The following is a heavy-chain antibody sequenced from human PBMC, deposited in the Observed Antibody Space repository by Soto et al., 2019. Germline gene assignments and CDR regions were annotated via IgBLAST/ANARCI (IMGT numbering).Heavy chain of an antibody. Sequence: KTSETLSLTCTVSGGSISSYYWSWIRRPPGKGLEWIGYIYYSGSTNYNPSLKSRVTITVNTSKNQFSLKLRSVTAADTAVYYCAGGGIAARKGRWFDPWGQGTLVTVSS. D-gene: IGHD6-6*01. CDR1: GGSISSYY. V-gene: IGHV4-59*03. CDR3: AGGGIAARKGRWFDP. CDR2: IYYSGST. J-gene: IGHJ5*02.